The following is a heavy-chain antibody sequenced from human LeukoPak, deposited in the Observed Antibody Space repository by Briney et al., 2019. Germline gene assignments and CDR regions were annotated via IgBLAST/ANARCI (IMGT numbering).Heavy chain of an antibody. Sequence: GGSLRLSCAASGFTFSSHGMHWVRQAPGKGLEWVAVIWYDGSNKYYADSVKGRFTISRDNAKNSLYLQMNSLRAEDTALYYCAKDIAPDSSGYNWFDPWGQGTLVTVSS. CDR1: GFTFSSHG. CDR3: AKDIAPDSSGYNWFDP. J-gene: IGHJ5*02. CDR2: IWYDGSNK. D-gene: IGHD3-22*01. V-gene: IGHV3-33*03.